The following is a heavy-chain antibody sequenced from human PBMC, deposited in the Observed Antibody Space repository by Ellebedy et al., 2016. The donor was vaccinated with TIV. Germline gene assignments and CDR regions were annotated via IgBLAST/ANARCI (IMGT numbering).Heavy chain of an antibody. D-gene: IGHD3-10*01. CDR2: ISGYNAYT. J-gene: IGHJ6*02. V-gene: IGHV1-18*04. CDR1: GYNFTTYG. CDR3: ARDIPYGSGSHRMNHYYYYGMEV. Sequence: AASVKVSCKASGYNFTTYGVSWARQAPGQGLEWMGWISGYNAYTKSAQKFQGRVSMTTDTSRSTAYMELRSLRSDDTAVYYCARDIPYGSGSHRMNHYYYYGMEVWGQGTTVTVSS.